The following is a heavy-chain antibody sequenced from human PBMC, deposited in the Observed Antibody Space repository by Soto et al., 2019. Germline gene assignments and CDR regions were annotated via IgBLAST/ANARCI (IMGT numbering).Heavy chain of an antibody. CDR1: GGTFSSYT. D-gene: IGHD2-15*01. V-gene: IGHV1-69*04. CDR2: IIPILGIA. J-gene: IGHJ4*02. Sequence: ASVKVSCKASGGTFSSYTISWVRQAPGQGLEWMGRIIPILGIANYAQKFQGRVTIIADKSTSTAYMELSSLRSEDTAVYYCARDLGYCSGGSCQAPGYWGKGTLVTVAS. CDR3: ARDLGYCSGGSCQAPGY.